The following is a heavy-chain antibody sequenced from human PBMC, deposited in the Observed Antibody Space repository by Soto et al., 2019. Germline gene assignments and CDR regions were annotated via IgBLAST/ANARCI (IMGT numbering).Heavy chain of an antibody. CDR3: XXXXXXXXXXXXXXXXXXDI. Sequence: QVQLVQSGAEVKKPGASVKVSCKASGYTFTSYAMHWVRXAXXXXXXWMGWINAGNGNTKYSQKFQGRVTXXXXXXXXXXXXXXXXXXXXXXXXXXXXXXXXXXXXXXXXXXXXXDIWGQGTMVTVSS. CDR1: GYTFTSYA. J-gene: IGHJ3*02. CDR2: INAGNGNT. V-gene: IGHV1-3*01.